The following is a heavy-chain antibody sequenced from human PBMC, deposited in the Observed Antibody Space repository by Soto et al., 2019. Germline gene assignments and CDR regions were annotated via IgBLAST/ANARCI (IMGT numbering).Heavy chain of an antibody. Sequence: GGSMRLSCAASGFTFSDYYMSWIRQAPGKGLEWVSYISSSDSIYYADSVKGRFTISRDNAKNSVYLQMNSLRAEDTAVYYCARDLGYYDSSGYFDYWGQGTLVTVPS. CDR3: ARDLGYYDSSGYFDY. J-gene: IGHJ4*02. CDR2: ISSSDSI. V-gene: IGHV3-11*01. D-gene: IGHD3-22*01. CDR1: GFTFSDYY.